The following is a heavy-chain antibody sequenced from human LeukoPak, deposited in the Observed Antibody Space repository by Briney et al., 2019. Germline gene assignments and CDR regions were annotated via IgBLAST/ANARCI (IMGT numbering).Heavy chain of an antibody. Sequence: PSETLSLTSTVSGVSISSYYWSWIRQPPGKGLEWIGYIYYSGSTNYSPSLKSRVTISLDTSKNQFSLKLSSVTAADTAVYYCARHDGSSWYYAFDVWGQGTMVTVSS. J-gene: IGHJ3*01. CDR3: ARHDGSSWYYAFDV. V-gene: IGHV4-59*08. CDR1: GVSISSYY. CDR2: IYYSGST. D-gene: IGHD6-13*01.